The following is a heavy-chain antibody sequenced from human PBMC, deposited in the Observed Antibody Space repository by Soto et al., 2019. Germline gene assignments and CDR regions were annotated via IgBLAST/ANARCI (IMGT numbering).Heavy chain of an antibody. CDR1: GASITYGGYS. Sequence: SEPLSLTCPVSGASITYGGYSWSWIRQTPGKGLEWIGYINHLETTFYNPSFESRLSLSIDRAKNQFSLNLNSMSAADRAVYFCARGGGSDSFDYWGQGILVTVSS. V-gene: IGHV4-30-2*01. D-gene: IGHD1-26*01. J-gene: IGHJ4*02. CDR3: ARGGGSDSFDY. CDR2: INHLETT.